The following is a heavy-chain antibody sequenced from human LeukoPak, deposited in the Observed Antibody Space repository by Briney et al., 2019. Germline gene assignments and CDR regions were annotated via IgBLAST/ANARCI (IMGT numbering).Heavy chain of an antibody. CDR2: IYHSGST. CDR3: ARGMDTAMETIDY. J-gene: IGHJ4*02. D-gene: IGHD5-18*01. CDR1: GGSISSGGYS. Sequence: SETLSLTCAVSGGSISSGGYSWSWIRQPPGKGLEWIGYIYHSGSTYYNPSLKSRVTISVDRSKNQFSLKLSSVTAADTAVYYCARGMDTAMETIDYWGQGTLVTVSS. V-gene: IGHV4-30-2*01.